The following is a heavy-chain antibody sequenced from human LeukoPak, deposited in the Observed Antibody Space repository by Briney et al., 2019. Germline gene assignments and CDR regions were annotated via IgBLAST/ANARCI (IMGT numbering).Heavy chain of an antibody. V-gene: IGHV3-30*18. CDR3: AKTTYYYDSSGYSNWFDP. J-gene: IGHJ5*02. Sequence: PGRSLRLSCAASGFTFSSYGMHWVRQAPGKGLEWVAVISYDGSNKYYADSVKGRFTISGDNSKNTLYLQMNSLRAEDTAVYYCAKTTYYYDSSGYSNWFDPWGQGTLVTVSS. D-gene: IGHD3-22*01. CDR2: ISYDGSNK. CDR1: GFTFSSYG.